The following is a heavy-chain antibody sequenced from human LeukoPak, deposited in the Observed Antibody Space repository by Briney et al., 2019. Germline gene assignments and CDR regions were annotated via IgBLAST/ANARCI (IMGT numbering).Heavy chain of an antibody. CDR2: IWYDGSNK. CDR1: GFTFSSYG. V-gene: IGHV3-33*06. CDR3: AKGPGRGTPDAFDI. D-gene: IGHD3-10*01. Sequence: AGGSLSLSCAASGFTFSSYGMHWVRQAPGKGLEGVAVIWYDGSNKYYADSVKGRFTISRDNSKNTLYLQMNSLRAEDTAVYYCAKGPGRGTPDAFDIWGQGTMVTVSS. J-gene: IGHJ3*02.